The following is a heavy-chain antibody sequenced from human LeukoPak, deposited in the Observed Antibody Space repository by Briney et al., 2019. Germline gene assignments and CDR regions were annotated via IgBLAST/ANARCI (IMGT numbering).Heavy chain of an antibody. V-gene: IGHV3-73*01. D-gene: IGHD3-10*01. J-gene: IGHJ4*02. CDR1: GFTFSASS. CDR3: VRPGSGNYYYY. CDR2: IRDKAYNYVT. Sequence: GGSLRLSCAASGFTFSASSMHWIRQTSGKGLEWVGRIRDKAYNYVTAYAASLKGRFTVSRDDSRNMVYLQMNSLKTEDTAVYYCVRPGSGNYYYYWGQGTLVTVSS.